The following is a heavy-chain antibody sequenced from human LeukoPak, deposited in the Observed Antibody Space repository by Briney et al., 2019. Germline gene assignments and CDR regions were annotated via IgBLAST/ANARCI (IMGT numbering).Heavy chain of an antibody. Sequence: ASVTLSFTSSGYTFTIYAMHWVRQAPGQRLEWMGWFNAGNGNTKYSQKYQGRVTITRDTSASTAYMELSSLRSEDTAVYYCARDQGRYCSSTSCYNGMDVWGKGTTVTVSS. CDR2: FNAGNGNT. CDR1: GYTFTIYA. CDR3: ARDQGRYCSSTSCYNGMDV. J-gene: IGHJ6*04. D-gene: IGHD2-2*02. V-gene: IGHV1-3*01.